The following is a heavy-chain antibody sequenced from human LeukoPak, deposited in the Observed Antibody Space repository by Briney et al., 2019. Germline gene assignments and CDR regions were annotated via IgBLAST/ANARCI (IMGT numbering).Heavy chain of an antibody. CDR3: AKGDLYVGFDW. Sequence: GGCLRLSCAASGFTLSSYGMHWVRPAPGKGRGWVAVIRYDGSKKYFADSVKGRFTISRDNSKNTLYLQMNTLRAEDTVVYCCAKGDLYVGFDWWGQGTLVTVSS. CDR1: GFTLSSYG. CDR2: IRYDGSKK. J-gene: IGHJ4*02. D-gene: IGHD3-16*01. V-gene: IGHV3-30*02.